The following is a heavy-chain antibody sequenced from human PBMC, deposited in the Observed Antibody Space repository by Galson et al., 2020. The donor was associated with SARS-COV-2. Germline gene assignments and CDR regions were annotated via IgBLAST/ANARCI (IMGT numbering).Heavy chain of an antibody. D-gene: IGHD2-2*01. Sequence: SETLSLTCTVSGGSISSGDYSWIWIRQPPGKGLEWIGYIFQSGKTFYNPSLESRFTMSVDRSKNQFSLKLTSVTAADTAVYFCARSPPAYYDYDYYRDVWGMGTTVTVSS. CDR2: IFQSGKT. V-gene: IGHV4-30-2*01. CDR1: GGSISSGDYS. CDR3: ARSPPAYYDYDYYRDV. J-gene: IGHJ6*03.